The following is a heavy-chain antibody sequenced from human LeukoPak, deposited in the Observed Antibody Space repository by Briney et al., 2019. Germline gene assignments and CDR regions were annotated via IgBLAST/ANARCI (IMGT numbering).Heavy chain of an antibody. J-gene: IGHJ4*02. CDR1: GFTFSSYA. V-gene: IGHV3-30-3*01. CDR2: ISYDGSNK. Sequence: PGGSLRLSCAASGFTFSSYAMHWVRQAPGKGLEWVAIISYDGSNKYYAESVKGRFTISRDNSKNTLYLEMNSLRVEDTAVYYCAGAYCSSTSCSVNYWGQGTLVTVSS. CDR3: AGAYCSSTSCSVNY. D-gene: IGHD2-2*01.